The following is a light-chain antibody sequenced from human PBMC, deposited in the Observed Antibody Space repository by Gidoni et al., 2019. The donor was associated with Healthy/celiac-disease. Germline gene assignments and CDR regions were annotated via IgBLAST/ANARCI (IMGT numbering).Light chain of an antibody. Sequence: IALTQSPATLSLSPGERATLSCRASQSVSSYLAWYQQKPGQAPRLLIYDASNRATGIPARFSGRGSGTDFTLTISSLEPEDFAVYYCQQRSNWPLTFGGGTKVEIK. CDR1: QSVSSY. J-gene: IGKJ4*01. CDR3: QQRSNWPLT. V-gene: IGKV3-11*01. CDR2: DAS.